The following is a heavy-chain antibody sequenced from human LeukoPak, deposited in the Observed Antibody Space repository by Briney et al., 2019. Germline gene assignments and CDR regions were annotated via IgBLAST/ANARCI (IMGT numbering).Heavy chain of an antibody. J-gene: IGHJ6*02. V-gene: IGHV3-23*01. CDR3: AKDRPCETCMPMDA. CDR2: LGRSGENR. Sequence: PGGSLRLSCVASRFTFSIYWMSWVRQAPGKGLEWVSGLGRSGENRYYATSVRGRFSISRDNSKDTVYLQMNSLRAEDTAIYYCAKDRPCETCMPMDAWGQGTTVTVSS. CDR1: RFTFSIYW. D-gene: IGHD2-2*01.